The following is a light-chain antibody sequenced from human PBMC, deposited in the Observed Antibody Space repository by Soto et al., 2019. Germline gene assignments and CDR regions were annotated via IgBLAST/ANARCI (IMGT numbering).Light chain of an antibody. CDR2: DAS. J-gene: IGKJ5*01. Sequence: DIVLTQSPSTLSLSPGERATLSCRASQSVSSYLAWYQQKPGQAPRLLIYDASNWATGIPARFSGSGSGTDFTLTISSLEPEDFAVYYCQQRSNWPPTFGQGTRLEIK. V-gene: IGKV3-11*01. CDR1: QSVSSY. CDR3: QQRSNWPPT.